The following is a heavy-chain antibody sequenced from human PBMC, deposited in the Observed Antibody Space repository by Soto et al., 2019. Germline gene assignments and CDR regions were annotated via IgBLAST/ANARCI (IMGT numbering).Heavy chain of an antibody. CDR2: ISGSGGST. D-gene: IGHD5-12*01. CDR1: GFTFSSYA. Sequence: GGSLRLSCAASGFTFSSYAMSWVRQAPGKGLEWVSAISGSGGSTYYADSVKGRFTISRDNSKNTLYLQMNSLRAEDTAVYYCAKDRYSGYDANYFDYWGQGTLVTVPS. V-gene: IGHV3-23*01. CDR3: AKDRYSGYDANYFDY. J-gene: IGHJ4*02.